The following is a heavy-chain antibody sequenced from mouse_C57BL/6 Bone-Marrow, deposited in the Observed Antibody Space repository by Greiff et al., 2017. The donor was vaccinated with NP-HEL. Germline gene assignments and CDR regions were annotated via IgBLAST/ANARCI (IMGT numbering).Heavy chain of an antibody. V-gene: IGHV5-16*01. CDR3: ARGGDYSNSYYFDY. CDR1: GFTFSDYY. CDR2: INYDGSST. Sequence: EVMLVESEGGLVQPGSSMKLSCTASGFTFSDYYMAWVRQVPEKGLEWVANINYDGSSTYYLDSLKSRFIISRDNAKNILYLQMSSLKSEDTATYYCARGGDYSNSYYFDYWGQGTTLTVSS. J-gene: IGHJ2*01. D-gene: IGHD2-5*01.